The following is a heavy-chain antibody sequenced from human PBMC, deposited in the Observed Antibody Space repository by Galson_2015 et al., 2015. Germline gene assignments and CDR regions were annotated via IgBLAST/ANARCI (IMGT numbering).Heavy chain of an antibody. Sequence: ETLSLTCAVYGGSFSGYYWSWIRQPPGKGLEWIGEINHSGSTNYNPSLKSRVTISVDTSKNQFSLKLSSVTAADTAVYYCAIDSSYEYGDPADAFDTWGQGTMVTVSS. J-gene: IGHJ3*02. CDR3: AIDSSYEYGDPADAFDT. CDR1: GGSFSGYY. D-gene: IGHD4-17*01. V-gene: IGHV4-34*01. CDR2: INHSGST.